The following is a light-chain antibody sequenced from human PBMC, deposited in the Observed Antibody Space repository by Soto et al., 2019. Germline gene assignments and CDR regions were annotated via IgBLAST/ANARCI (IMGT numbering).Light chain of an antibody. CDR2: AES. CDR1: QSITSY. Sequence: DIQMTQSPSSLSASVGDRVTITCRASQSITSYLNWYQQKPGKAPKLLIYAESRSQSGVPSRFSGRGSGTDFTLTIRSLQPEDFATYYCLQRYNTPYTFGQGTKLEIK. CDR3: LQRYNTPYT. V-gene: IGKV1-39*01. J-gene: IGKJ2*01.